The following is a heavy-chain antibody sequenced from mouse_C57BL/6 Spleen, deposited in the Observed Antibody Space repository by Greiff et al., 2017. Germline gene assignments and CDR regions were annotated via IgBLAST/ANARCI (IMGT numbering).Heavy chain of an antibody. D-gene: IGHD4-1*01. J-gene: IGHJ3*01. V-gene: IGHV2-5*01. Sequence: VQLQQSGPGLVQPSQSLSITCTVSGFSLTSYGVHWVRQSPGKGLEWLGVIWRGGSTDYNAAFMSRLSITKDNSKSQVFFKMNSLQADDTAIYYCAKGDWDVGLWFAYWGQGTLVTVSA. CDR1: GFSLTSYG. CDR3: AKGDWDVGLWFAY. CDR2: IWRGGST.